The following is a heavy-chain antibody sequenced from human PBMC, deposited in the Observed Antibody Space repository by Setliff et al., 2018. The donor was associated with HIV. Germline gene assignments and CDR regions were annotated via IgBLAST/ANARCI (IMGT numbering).Heavy chain of an antibody. V-gene: IGHV4-59*02. CDR2: IYYNGVT. D-gene: IGHD1-26*01. J-gene: IGHJ4*02. CDR1: GGSVTRHY. CDR3: ARGILVDPTRFDY. Sequence: SETLSLTCTVSGGSVTRHYWTWIWQPPGKGLEWIGYIYYNGVTTYNPSLKSRVTISADTSKNQFSLKLTSVTAADTAVYYCARGILVDPTRFDYWGQGTQVTVSS.